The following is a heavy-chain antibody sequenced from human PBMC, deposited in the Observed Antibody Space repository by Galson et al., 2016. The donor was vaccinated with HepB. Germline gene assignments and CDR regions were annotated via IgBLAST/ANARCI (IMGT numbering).Heavy chain of an antibody. V-gene: IGHV2-5*02. Sequence: PALVKPTQTLTLTCTFSGFSLSTSGVGVGWIRQSPGKALEWLALIYWDDNKRYSPSLKTGLSITKDTSKNQVVLTMTNMDPVDTATYYCAHSRVGATGDYYYGLDVWGQGTTVTVSS. CDR3: AHSRVGATGDYYYGLDV. CDR1: GFSLSTSGVG. CDR2: IYWDDNK. J-gene: IGHJ6*02. D-gene: IGHD1-26*01.